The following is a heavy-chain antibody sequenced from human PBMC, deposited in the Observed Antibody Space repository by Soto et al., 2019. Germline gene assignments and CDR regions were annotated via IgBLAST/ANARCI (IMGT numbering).Heavy chain of an antibody. CDR2: INPSGGT. D-gene: IGHD6-6*01. Sequence: PSETLSLTCAVYGGSFSVYYWSWVRQPPGKGLEWIGAINPSGGTTYNPYLKIRVTISVDTSKNQFTLKLSSVTAADTAVYDCARLFRIAARPYDFDYWGQGTLVTVSS. CDR1: GGSFSVYY. J-gene: IGHJ4*02. CDR3: ARLFRIAARPYDFDY. V-gene: IGHV4-34*01.